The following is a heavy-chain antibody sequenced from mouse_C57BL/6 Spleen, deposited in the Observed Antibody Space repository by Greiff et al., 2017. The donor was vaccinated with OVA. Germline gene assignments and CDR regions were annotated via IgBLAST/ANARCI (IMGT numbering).Heavy chain of an antibody. CDR1: GFTFSDYG. CDR2: ISSGSSTI. J-gene: IGHJ1*03. D-gene: IGHD1-1*01. CDR3: ARSYYGSSRYFDV. V-gene: IGHV5-17*01. Sequence: EVKLVESGGGLVKPGGSLKLSCAASGFTFSDYGMHWVRQAPEKGLEWVAYISSGSSTIYYADTVTGRFTISRDNAKNTLFLQMTSLRAEDTAMYYCARSYYGSSRYFDVWGTGTTVTVSS.